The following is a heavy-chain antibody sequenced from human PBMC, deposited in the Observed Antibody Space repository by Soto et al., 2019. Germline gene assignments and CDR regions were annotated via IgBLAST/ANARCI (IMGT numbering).Heavy chain of an antibody. CDR3: ATSPTIFGSNWFDP. CDR1: RFTFTNSA. V-gene: IGHV1-58*02. D-gene: IGHD3-3*01. CDR2: IVVGSGNT. Sequence: SVKVSCKASRFTFTNSAIQWVRQARGQRLEWIGWIVVGSGNTNYAQKFQERLTMTRNTSISTAYMELSSLRSEDTAVYYCATSPTIFGSNWFDPWGQGTLVTVSS. J-gene: IGHJ5*02.